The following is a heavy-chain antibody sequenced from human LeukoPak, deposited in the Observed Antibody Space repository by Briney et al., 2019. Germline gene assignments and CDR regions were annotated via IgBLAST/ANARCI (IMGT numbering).Heavy chain of an antibody. D-gene: IGHD1-26*01. CDR3: ARDGRSGNFDK. CDR1: GFTVSSNY. CDR2: IRSDGSIT. Sequence: GGSLRLSCAASGFTVSSNYMSWVRQAPGKGLAWVSVIRSDGSITTYADSVKGRFTISRDTAKNTLYLQMNSLRAEDTAVYYCARDGRSGNFDKWGQGTLVSVSS. J-gene: IGHJ4*02. V-gene: IGHV3-74*01.